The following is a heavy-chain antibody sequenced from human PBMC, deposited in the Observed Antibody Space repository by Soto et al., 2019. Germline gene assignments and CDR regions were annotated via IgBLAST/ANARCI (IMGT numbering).Heavy chain of an antibody. V-gene: IGHV1-69*04. Sequence: ASVKVSCKASGGTFSSYTISWVRQAPGQGLEWMGRIIPILGIANYAQKFQGRVTITADKSTSTAYMELSSLRSEDTAVYYCARDPFRIMITFGGVIVSPPNHNWFAPWGQGTLVTVSS. CDR1: GGTFSSYT. CDR3: ARDPFRIMITFGGVIVSPPNHNWFAP. CDR2: IIPILGIA. J-gene: IGHJ5*02. D-gene: IGHD3-16*02.